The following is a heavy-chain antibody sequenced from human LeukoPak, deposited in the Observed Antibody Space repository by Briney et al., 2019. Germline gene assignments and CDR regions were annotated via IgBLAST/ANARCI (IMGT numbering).Heavy chain of an antibody. D-gene: IGHD2-2*01. CDR3: AREGLGYCSSTSCSYFDY. J-gene: IGHJ4*02. CDR2: IYYSGST. V-gene: IGHV4-31*03. Sequence: SETLSLTCTVSGGSISSGGYYWSWIRQHPGKCLEWIGYIYYSGSTYYNPSLKSRVTISVDTSKNQFSLKLSSVTAADTAVYYCAREGLGYCSSTSCSYFDYWGQGTLVTVSS. CDR1: GGSISSGGYY.